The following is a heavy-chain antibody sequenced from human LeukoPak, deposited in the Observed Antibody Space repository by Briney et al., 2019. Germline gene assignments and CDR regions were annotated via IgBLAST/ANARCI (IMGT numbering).Heavy chain of an antibody. D-gene: IGHD3-16*01. CDR3: AKTLRARGGFDY. CDR1: GFTFSSYA. CDR2: ISGSGGST. Sequence: GGSLRLSCAASGFTFSSYAMSWVRQAPGKGLEWVSAISGSGGSTYYADSVKGRFTISRDNSKNTLYLQMNSPRAEDTAVYYCAKTLRARGGFDYWGQGTLVTVSS. V-gene: IGHV3-23*01. J-gene: IGHJ4*02.